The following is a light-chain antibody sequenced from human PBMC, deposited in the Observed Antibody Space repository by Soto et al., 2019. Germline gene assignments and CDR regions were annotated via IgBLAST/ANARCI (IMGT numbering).Light chain of an antibody. V-gene: IGKV3-20*01. J-gene: IGKJ1*01. CDR3: QQYGSSPTT. CDR2: GAS. CDR1: QSIDNNY. Sequence: EIVLTQSPGTLSLSPGERATLSCRASQSIDNNYLAWYQQKPGQAPRLLIYGASSRATGIPDRFGGSGSGTDFTLTISRLEPEDFAVYYCQQYGSSPTTFGQGTKVEIK.